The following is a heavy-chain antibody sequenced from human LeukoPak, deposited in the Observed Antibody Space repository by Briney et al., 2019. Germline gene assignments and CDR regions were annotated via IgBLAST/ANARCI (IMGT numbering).Heavy chain of an antibody. J-gene: IGHJ4*02. Sequence: PSETLSLTCTVSGGSISSYYWSWIRQPPGKGLEWIGYIYYSGSTNYNPSLKSRVTISVDTSKNQFSLKLSSVTAADTAVYYCARQWSGYYFDYWGQGTLATVSS. CDR3: ARQWSGYYFDY. CDR1: GGSISSYY. V-gene: IGHV4-59*08. CDR2: IYYSGST. D-gene: IGHD3-3*01.